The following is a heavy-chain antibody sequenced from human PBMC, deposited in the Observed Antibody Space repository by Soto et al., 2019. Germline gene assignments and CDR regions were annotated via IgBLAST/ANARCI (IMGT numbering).Heavy chain of an antibody. CDR2: IYHSGST. J-gene: IGHJ4*02. V-gene: IGHV4-4*02. Sequence: SETLSLTCAVSGGSISSSNWWSWVRQPPGKGLEWIGEIYHSGSTNYNPSLKSRVTISVDKSKNQFSLKLSSVTAADTAVYYCARDLPGGTYGSGSYYNYFDSWGQGTLVTVSS. CDR1: GGSISSSNW. D-gene: IGHD3-10*01. CDR3: ARDLPGGTYGSGSYYNYFDS.